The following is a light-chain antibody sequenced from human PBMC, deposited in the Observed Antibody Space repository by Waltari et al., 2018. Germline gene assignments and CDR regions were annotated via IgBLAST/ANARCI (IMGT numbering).Light chain of an antibody. CDR2: EAS. Sequence: DIQITQSRSSVSASVGDRVTMTCRACQDISSRLAWYHQKPGKAPNLLIYEASSLQSGAPSRFSGSGAEADFTLTVSSLQPEDCATYCCQQTNSFPLTFGGGTKVEIK. J-gene: IGKJ4*01. CDR1: QDISSR. V-gene: IGKV1D-12*01. CDR3: QQTNSFPLT.